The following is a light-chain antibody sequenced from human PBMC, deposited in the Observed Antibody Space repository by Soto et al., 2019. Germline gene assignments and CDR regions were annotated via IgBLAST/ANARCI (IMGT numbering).Light chain of an antibody. Sequence: EIVLTQSPGTLSLSPGERATLSCRASQSVSSSYLAWYQQKPGQAPRLLIYGASSRATGIPDRFSGSGSGTDFTLTISRLEPEDFAMYYCQQYGSSLSITFGQGTRLEIK. CDR3: QQYGSSLSIT. V-gene: IGKV3-20*01. CDR1: QSVSSSY. J-gene: IGKJ5*01. CDR2: GAS.